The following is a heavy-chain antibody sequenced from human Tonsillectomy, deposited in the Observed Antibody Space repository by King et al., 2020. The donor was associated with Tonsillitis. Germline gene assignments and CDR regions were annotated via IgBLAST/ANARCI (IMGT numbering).Heavy chain of an antibody. V-gene: IGHV5-51*03. Sequence: VQLVESGAEVKKPGESLKITCKASGYSFSNHWIGWVRQMPGRGLEWMGIIYPDDSDTRYSPSFQGQVTISADKSISTAYLQWNSLKASDTAIYYCASGVRCGGDCYDYWGQGTLLTVSS. CDR1: GYSFSNHW. CDR2: IYPDDSDT. D-gene: IGHD2-21*01. CDR3: ASGVRCGGDCYDY. J-gene: IGHJ4*02.